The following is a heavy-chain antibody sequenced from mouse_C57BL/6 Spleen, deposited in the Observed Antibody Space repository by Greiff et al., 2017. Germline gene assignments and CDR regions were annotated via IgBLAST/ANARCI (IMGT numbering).Heavy chain of an antibody. Sequence: VQLKESGAELVRPGSSVKMSCKTSGYTFTSYGINWVKQRPGQGLEWIGYIYIGNGYTEYSEKFKGKATLTSDTSSSTAYMQLSSLTSEDSAIYFCARVPNGYYGYFDVWGTGTTVTVSS. D-gene: IGHD2-2*01. V-gene: IGHV1-58*01. CDR3: ARVPNGYYGYFDV. J-gene: IGHJ1*03. CDR2: IYIGNGYT. CDR1: GYTFTSYG.